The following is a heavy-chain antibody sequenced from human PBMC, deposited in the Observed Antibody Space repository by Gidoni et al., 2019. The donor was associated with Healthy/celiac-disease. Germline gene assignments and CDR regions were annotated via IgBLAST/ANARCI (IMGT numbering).Heavy chain of an antibody. CDR2: IWYDGSNK. V-gene: IGHV3-33*01. CDR3: ARDQGAAAGTNTPPFFDY. J-gene: IGHJ4*02. D-gene: IGHD6-13*01. CDR1: GFTFSSYG. Sequence: QVQLVESGGGVVQPGRSLRLSCAASGFTFSSYGMHWVRQAPGKGLEWVAVIWYDGSNKYYADSVKGRFTISRDNSKNTLYLQMNSLRAEDTAVYYCARDQGAAAGTNTPPFFDYWGQGTLVTVSS.